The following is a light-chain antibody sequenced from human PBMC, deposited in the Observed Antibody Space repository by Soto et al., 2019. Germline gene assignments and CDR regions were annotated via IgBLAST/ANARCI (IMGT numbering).Light chain of an antibody. CDR2: DAS. J-gene: IGKJ3*01. CDR1: QTISSW. V-gene: IGKV1-5*01. Sequence: DIPMTQSPSTLSASVGDRVTITCRASQTISSWLAWYQQKPGKAPKLLIYDASTLESGVPSRFSGRGSGTDFTLTISSLQPDDFATYYCQHYNSYPFTFGPGTKVHIK. CDR3: QHYNSYPFT.